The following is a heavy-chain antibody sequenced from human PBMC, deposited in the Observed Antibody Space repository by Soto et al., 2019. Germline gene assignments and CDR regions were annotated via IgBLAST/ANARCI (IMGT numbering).Heavy chain of an antibody. J-gene: IGHJ5*02. Sequence: QVQLQQWGAGLLKPSETLSLTCAVYGGSFSGYYWSWIRQPPGNGLEWIGEINHSGSTNYNPSPKSLVTISVYTSKNQFSLKLSSVTAADTAVYYCARCTLRYCSSTSCFRPFDPWGQGTLVTVSS. CDR3: ARCTLRYCSSTSCFRPFDP. D-gene: IGHD2-2*01. V-gene: IGHV4-34*01. CDR1: GGSFSGYY. CDR2: INHSGST.